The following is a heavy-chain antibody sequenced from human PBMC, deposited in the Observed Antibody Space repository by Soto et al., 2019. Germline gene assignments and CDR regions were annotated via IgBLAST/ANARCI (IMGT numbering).Heavy chain of an antibody. Sequence: SETLSLTCTVSGGSISSGGYYWSWIRQHPGKGLEWIGYIYYSGSTYYNSSLKSRVTISVDTSKNQFSLKLSSVTAADTAAYYCARRCGGNFDYWGQGTLVTVSS. D-gene: IGHD2-15*01. CDR3: ARRCGGNFDY. J-gene: IGHJ4*02. V-gene: IGHV4-31*03. CDR1: GGSISSGGYY. CDR2: IYYSGST.